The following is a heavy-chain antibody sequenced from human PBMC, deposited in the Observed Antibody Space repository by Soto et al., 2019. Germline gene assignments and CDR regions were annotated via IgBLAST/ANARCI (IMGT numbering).Heavy chain of an antibody. Sequence: QVQLVQSGAEVKKPGASVKVSCKASGYTFDRYGISWVRQAPGQGLEWMGWISTYNGNTNYAQKLKGRVTMTTDTFTSTAYMELRSLTSDDTAVYYCAREGYCSSGSCALYSHEYFGMDVWGQGTTVTVSS. D-gene: IGHD2-15*01. V-gene: IGHV1-18*01. CDR3: AREGYCSSGSCALYSHEYFGMDV. J-gene: IGHJ6*02. CDR2: ISTYNGNT. CDR1: GYTFDRYG.